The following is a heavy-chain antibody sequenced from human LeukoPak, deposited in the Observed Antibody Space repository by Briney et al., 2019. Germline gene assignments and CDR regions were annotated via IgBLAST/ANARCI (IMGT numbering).Heavy chain of an antibody. CDR1: GGSFSGYY. D-gene: IGHD3-22*01. J-gene: IGHJ2*01. CDR3: ARGLYSYYYDSSRYFDL. V-gene: IGHV4-34*01. Sequence: PSETLSLTCAVYGGSFSGYYWSWIRQPPGKGLEWIGEINHSGSTNYNPSLKSRVTISVDTSKNQFSLKLSSVTAADTAVYYCARGLYSYYYDSSRYFDLWGRGTLVTVSS. CDR2: INHSGST.